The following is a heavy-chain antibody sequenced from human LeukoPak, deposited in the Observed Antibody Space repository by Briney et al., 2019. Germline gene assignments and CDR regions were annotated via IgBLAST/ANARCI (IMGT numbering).Heavy chain of an antibody. Sequence: GGSLRLSCAASGFTVSSNYMSWVRQAPGKGLEWVSVIYSGGSTYYADSVKGRFTISRDNSKNTLYLQMNSPRAEDTAVYYCARDRLADAFDIWGQGTMVTVSS. D-gene: IGHD3-3*02. CDR2: IYSGGST. V-gene: IGHV3-53*01. J-gene: IGHJ3*02. CDR3: ARDRLADAFDI. CDR1: GFTVSSNY.